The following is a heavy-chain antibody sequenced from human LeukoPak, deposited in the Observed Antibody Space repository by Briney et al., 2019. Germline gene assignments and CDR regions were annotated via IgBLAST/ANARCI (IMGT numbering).Heavy chain of an antibody. V-gene: IGHV4-59*01. D-gene: IGHD2-2*01. CDR1: GGSISSYY. Sequence: SETLSLTCTVSGGSISSYYWSWIRQPPGKGLEWIGYIYYSGSTNYNPSLKSRVTISVDTSMNQFSLKLSSVTAADTAVYYCAGYCSSTSCYPRGAFDIWGQGTMVTVSS. CDR2: IYYSGST. CDR3: AGYCSSTSCYPRGAFDI. J-gene: IGHJ3*02.